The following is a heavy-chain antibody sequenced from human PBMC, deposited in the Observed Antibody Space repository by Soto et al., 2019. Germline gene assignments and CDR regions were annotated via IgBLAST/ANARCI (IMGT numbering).Heavy chain of an antibody. Sequence: QVQLVQSGAEVKKPGASVKVSCKASGYTFTSDDISWVRQAPGQGLEWMGWINPYNSNTDYAQKFQGRVTMTTDTSTSTAYMELRSLRSDDTALYYCARGSDMDYWGQGTLVTVSS. CDR2: INPYNSNT. CDR1: GYTFTSDD. V-gene: IGHV1-18*01. J-gene: IGHJ4*02. CDR3: ARGSDMDY. D-gene: IGHD2-15*01.